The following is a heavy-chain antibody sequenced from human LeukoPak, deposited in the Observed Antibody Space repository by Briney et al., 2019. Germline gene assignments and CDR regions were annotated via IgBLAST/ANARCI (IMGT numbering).Heavy chain of an antibody. CDR2: IYYSGST. CDR1: GGSVSSGSYY. J-gene: IGHJ6*02. D-gene: IGHD4-17*01. V-gene: IGHV4-61*01. CDR3: ARAPYGDYAV. Sequence: SETLSLTCTVSGGSVSSGSYYWSWIRQPPGKGLEWIGYIYYSGSTNYNPSLKSRVTISVDTSKNQFSLELSSVTAADTAVYYCARAPYGDYAVWGQGTTVTVSS.